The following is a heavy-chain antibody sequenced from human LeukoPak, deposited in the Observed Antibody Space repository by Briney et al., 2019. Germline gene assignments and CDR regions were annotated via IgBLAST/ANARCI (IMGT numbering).Heavy chain of an antibody. Sequence: ASVQLSRKASGYPFTTYGFIWVRQAPGLGLEWMGWISANSGDTKYGQSFQGRVTMTTDTTTETAYMELRSLRFDDTAIYYCARTVGDRADPWGQGSLVTVSS. V-gene: IGHV1-18*01. D-gene: IGHD2-21*01. CDR2: ISANSGDT. CDR1: GYPFTTYG. J-gene: IGHJ5*02. CDR3: ARTVGDRADP.